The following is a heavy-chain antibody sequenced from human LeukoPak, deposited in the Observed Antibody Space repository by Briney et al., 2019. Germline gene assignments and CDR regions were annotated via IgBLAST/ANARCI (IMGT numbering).Heavy chain of an antibody. CDR1: GYMFIAYG. D-gene: IGHD2-15*01. CDR2: IGAKNGYT. Sequence: ASVKDSCKASGYMFIAYGFAWVRLAPGQGLEWLGWIGAKNGYTWYAQKFQDRITMTTDTSTTTAYMELRSLTSDDTAVYYCARDDCSGGSCSGGHYLDYWGQGSLVTVSS. J-gene: IGHJ4*02. CDR3: ARDDCSGGSCSGGHYLDY. V-gene: IGHV1-18*01.